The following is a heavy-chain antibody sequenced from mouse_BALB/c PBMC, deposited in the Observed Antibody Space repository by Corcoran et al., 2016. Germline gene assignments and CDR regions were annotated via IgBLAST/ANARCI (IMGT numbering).Heavy chain of an antibody. V-gene: IGHV14-3*02. CDR1: GFNIKDTY. CDR2: IDPANGNT. CDR3: ARWDWYCDV. J-gene: IGHJ1*01. Sequence: EVQLQQSGAELVKLGASVKLSCTASGFNIKDTYMHWVKQRPEQGLEWIGRIDPANGNTKYDRKFQGKATITADTSSNTAYLQLSSLTSEDTAVYYCARWDWYCDVWGAGTTVTVSS.